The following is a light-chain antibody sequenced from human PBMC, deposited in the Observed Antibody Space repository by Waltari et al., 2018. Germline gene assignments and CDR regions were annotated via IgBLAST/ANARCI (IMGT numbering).Light chain of an antibody. V-gene: IGLV2-8*01. CDR1: SSDLVTYKF. CDR3: SSYAGTKKLL. CDR2: EVN. Sequence: QSALTQPPSASGSPGQSVTISCSGSSSDLVTYKFVSWYQQHPGKSPKLIIYEVNQRPSGVPDRFSGSKSGNTASLTVSGLLPEDEADYYCSSYAGTKKLLFGGVTKLTVL. J-gene: IGLJ2*01.